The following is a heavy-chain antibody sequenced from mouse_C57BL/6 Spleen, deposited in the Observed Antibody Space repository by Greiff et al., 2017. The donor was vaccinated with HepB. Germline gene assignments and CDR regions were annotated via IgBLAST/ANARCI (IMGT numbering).Heavy chain of an antibody. CDR2: IYPGSGST. J-gene: IGHJ2*01. V-gene: IGHV1-55*01. D-gene: IGHD2-14*01. CDR3: ARSRSYDFDY. Sequence: QVQLQQPGAELVKPGASVKMSCKASGYTFTSYWITWVKQRPGQGLEWIGNIYPGSGSTNYNEKFKSKATLTVDTTSSTAYMQLSSLTSEDSAVYYCARSRSYDFDYWGQGTTLTVSS. CDR1: GYTFTSYW.